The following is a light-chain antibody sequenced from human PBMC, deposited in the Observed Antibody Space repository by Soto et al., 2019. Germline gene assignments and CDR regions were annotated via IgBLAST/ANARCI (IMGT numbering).Light chain of an antibody. CDR2: RAS. Sequence: EIVMTQSPATLSASPGERATLSCRASQSVSSNLAWYQQKPGQPPRLLIYRASTRATGIPARFSGSGSGTEFTLTITGLQSEDFAVYYCQHYNNWPPWTFGQGTKVEIK. CDR3: QHYNNWPPWT. V-gene: IGKV3-15*01. CDR1: QSVSSN. J-gene: IGKJ1*01.